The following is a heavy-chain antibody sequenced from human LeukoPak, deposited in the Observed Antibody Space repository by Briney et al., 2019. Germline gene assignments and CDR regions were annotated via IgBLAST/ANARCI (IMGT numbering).Heavy chain of an antibody. CDR1: GYSISSGYY. J-gene: IGHJ6*04. D-gene: IGHD6-13*01. CDR3: ARNIAAAGYYYYGMDV. Sequence: SETLSLTCAVSGYSISSGYYWGWIRQPPGKGLEWIGSIYHSGSTYYNPSLKSRVTISEDTSKNQFSLKLSSVTAADTAVYYCARNIAAAGYYYYGMDVWGKGTTVTVSS. V-gene: IGHV4-38-2*01. CDR2: IYHSGST.